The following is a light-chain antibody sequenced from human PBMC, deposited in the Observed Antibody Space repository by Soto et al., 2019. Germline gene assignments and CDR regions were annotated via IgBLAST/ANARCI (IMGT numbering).Light chain of an antibody. CDR2: GAS. CDR3: QQYNNWPPIT. CDR1: QSVSSN. Sequence: EIVLTQSPATLSLSPGERATLSCRASQSVSSNLAWYQQKPGQAPRLLIYGASSRATDVPDRFSGSGSGTDFSLTISSLQSEDFAVYYCQQYNNWPPITFGQGTRLENK. J-gene: IGKJ5*01. V-gene: IGKV3D-15*01.